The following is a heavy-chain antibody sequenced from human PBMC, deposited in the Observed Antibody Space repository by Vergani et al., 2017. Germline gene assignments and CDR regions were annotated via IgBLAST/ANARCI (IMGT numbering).Heavy chain of an antibody. D-gene: IGHD3-22*01. Sequence: QVQLVQSGAEVKKPGASVKVSCKASGYTFTGYYMHWVRQAPGQGLEWMGIINPSGGSTSYAQKFQGRVTMTRDTSTSTVYMELSSLRSEDTAVYYCATYYYDSSGQYYFDYWGQGTLVTVSS. J-gene: IGHJ4*02. CDR3: ATYYYDSSGQYYFDY. CDR2: INPSGGST. CDR1: GYTFTGYY. V-gene: IGHV1-46*03.